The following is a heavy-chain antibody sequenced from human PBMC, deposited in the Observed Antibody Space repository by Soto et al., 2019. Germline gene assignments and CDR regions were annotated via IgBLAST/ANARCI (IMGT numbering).Heavy chain of an antibody. V-gene: IGHV4-39*01. CDR1: GGSISSSSHY. CDR2: IYYSGST. D-gene: IGHD3-10*01. Sequence: QLQLQESGPGLVKPSETLSLTCTVSGGSISSSSHYWGWIRQPPGKGLEWIGTIYYSGSTYYNPSLKSRVPISVDTSKSHFSLQLSSVTAADTAVYYCAGHLAYYYGSGGFAVYYYGMDVGGQGTTVTVSS. J-gene: IGHJ6*02. CDR3: AGHLAYYYGSGGFAVYYYGMDV.